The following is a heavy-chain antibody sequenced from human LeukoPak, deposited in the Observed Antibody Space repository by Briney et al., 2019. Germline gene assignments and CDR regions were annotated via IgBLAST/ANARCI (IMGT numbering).Heavy chain of an antibody. CDR1: GGSISSSSYC. CDR3: ARDPLGYCSGGSCPSGY. CDR2: IYYSGST. J-gene: IGHJ4*02. Sequence: SETLSLTCTVSGGSISSSSYCWGWIRQPPGKGLEWIGSIYYSGSTYYNPSLKSRVTISVDTSKNQFSLKLSSVTAADTAVYYCARDPLGYCSGGSCPSGYWGQGTLVTVSS. V-gene: IGHV4-39*02. D-gene: IGHD2-15*01.